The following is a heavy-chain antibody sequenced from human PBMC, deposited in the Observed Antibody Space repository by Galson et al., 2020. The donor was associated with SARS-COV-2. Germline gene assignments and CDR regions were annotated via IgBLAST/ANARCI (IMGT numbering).Heavy chain of an antibody. Sequence: GESLKISCAASGFTFSSYAMSWVRQAPGKGLEWVSAISGSGGSTYYADSVKGRFTISRDNSKNTLYLQMNSLRAEDMAVYYCASFGYSSGWYGGYYDNDYWGQGTLVTVSS. CDR1: GFTFSSYA. CDR3: ASFGYSSGWYGGYYDNDY. CDR2: ISGSGGST. J-gene: IGHJ4*02. D-gene: IGHD6-19*01. V-gene: IGHV3-23*01.